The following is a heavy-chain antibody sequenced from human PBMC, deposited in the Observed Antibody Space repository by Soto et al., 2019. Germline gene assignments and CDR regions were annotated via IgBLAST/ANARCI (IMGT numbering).Heavy chain of an antibody. J-gene: IGHJ3*02. CDR2: IYYSGST. CDR1: GGSISSYY. CDR3: ARERTLGDRYCSSTSCYFHAFDI. Sequence: SETLSLTCTVSGGSISSYYWSWIRQPPGEGLEGIGYIYYSGSTNYNPSLKSRVTISVDTSKNQFSLKLSSVTAADTAVYYCARERTLGDRYCSSTSCYFHAFDIWGQGTMVTVSS. D-gene: IGHD2-2*01. V-gene: IGHV4-59*01.